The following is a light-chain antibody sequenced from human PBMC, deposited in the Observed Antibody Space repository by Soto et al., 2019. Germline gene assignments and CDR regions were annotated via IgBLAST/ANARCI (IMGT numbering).Light chain of an antibody. V-gene: IGLV1-44*01. CDR1: ISNIGSHS. CDR2: ANN. Sequence: QLVLIQPPAASGAPGQKVTISCSGSISNIGSHSVNWYQQLPGAAPKVVVFANNERASGVPDRISGSKSGASASLAISGLQSEDEAEYYCASWDDSLNGHLVFGGGTKLTVL. J-gene: IGLJ2*01. CDR3: ASWDDSLNGHLV.